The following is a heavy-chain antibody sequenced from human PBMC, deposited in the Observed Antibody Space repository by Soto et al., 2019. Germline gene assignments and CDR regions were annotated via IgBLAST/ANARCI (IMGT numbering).Heavy chain of an antibody. CDR2: ISAYNGNI. CDR3: ARDWHPDYDFWSGYYNVGWLDP. D-gene: IGHD3-3*01. Sequence: GASVKVSCKASGYTFTSYGISWVRQAPGEGLEWMGWISAYNGNINYAQKLQGRVTMTTDTYTSTAYMELRSLRSDDTAVYYCARDWHPDYDFWSGYYNVGWLDPWG. V-gene: IGHV1-18*01. CDR1: GYTFTSYG. J-gene: IGHJ5*02.